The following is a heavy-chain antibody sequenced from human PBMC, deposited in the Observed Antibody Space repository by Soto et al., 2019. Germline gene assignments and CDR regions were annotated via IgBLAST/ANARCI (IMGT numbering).Heavy chain of an antibody. CDR2: IYYSGST. D-gene: IGHD3-3*01. V-gene: IGHV4-61*01. CDR3: ARGHAEAYYDFWSGYYPRSNWFDP. Sequence: LEPLSLTYSVFGGSVGSRTRYWSWIRQPPGKGLEWIGYIYYSGSTNYNPSLKSRVTISVDTSKNQFSLKLGSVTAADTAVYYCARGHAEAYYDFWSGYYPRSNWFDPWGQGTLVTVSS. J-gene: IGHJ5*02. CDR1: GGSVGSRTRY.